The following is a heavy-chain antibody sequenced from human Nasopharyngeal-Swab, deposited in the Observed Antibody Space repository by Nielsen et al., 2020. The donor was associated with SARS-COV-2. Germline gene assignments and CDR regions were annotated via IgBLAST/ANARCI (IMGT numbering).Heavy chain of an antibody. CDR2: IWNDGSNE. J-gene: IGHJ4*02. Sequence: GGSLRLSCATSGFTFSSFGMHWVRQAPGKGLEWVAVIWNDGSNEYYADSVKGRFTISRDNSKSTLYLQMNSLRAEDTALYYCARDTENSLWYWGQGTLVTVSS. CDR1: GFTFSSFG. V-gene: IGHV3-33*01. D-gene: IGHD4-23*01. CDR3: ARDTENSLWY.